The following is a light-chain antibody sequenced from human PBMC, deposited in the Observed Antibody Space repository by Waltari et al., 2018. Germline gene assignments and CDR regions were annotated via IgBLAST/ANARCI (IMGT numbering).Light chain of an antibody. CDR2: KAS. J-gene: IGKJ2*01. CDR1: QSISSR. Sequence: DIQMTQSPSPLSASVADRVTITCRASQSISSRLAWYQQKPGKAPKLLIYKASSLESGVPSRFSGSGSGTEFTLTISSLQPDDFATYYCQQYNSYPYTFGQGTKLEIK. V-gene: IGKV1-5*03. CDR3: QQYNSYPYT.